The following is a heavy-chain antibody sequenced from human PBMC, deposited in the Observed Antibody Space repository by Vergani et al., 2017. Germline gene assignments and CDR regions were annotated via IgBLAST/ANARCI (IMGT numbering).Heavy chain of an antibody. D-gene: IGHD4-17*01. V-gene: IGHV1-69*08. CDR1: GGTFSSYT. J-gene: IGHJ3*02. Sequence: QVQLVQSGAEVKKPGSSVKVSCKASGGTFSSYTISWVRQAPGQGLEWMGRIIPILGIANYAQKFQGRVTITADKSTSTAYMELSSLRSEDTAVYYCARDSDYGDYGAFDIWDQGTMVTVSS. CDR3: ARDSDYGDYGAFDI. CDR2: IIPILGIA.